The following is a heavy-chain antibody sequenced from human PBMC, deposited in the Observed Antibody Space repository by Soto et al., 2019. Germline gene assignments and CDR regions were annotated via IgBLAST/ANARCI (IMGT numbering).Heavy chain of an antibody. Sequence: SLRLSCAASGFTFDDYAMHWVRQAPGKGLEWVSGISWNSGSIGYADSVKGRFTISRDNAKNSLYLQMNSLRAEDTALYYCAKDISSGWYGDFQHWGQGTLVTVSS. CDR3: AKDISSGWYGDFQH. CDR1: GFTFDDYA. V-gene: IGHV3-9*01. CDR2: ISWNSGSI. J-gene: IGHJ1*01. D-gene: IGHD6-19*01.